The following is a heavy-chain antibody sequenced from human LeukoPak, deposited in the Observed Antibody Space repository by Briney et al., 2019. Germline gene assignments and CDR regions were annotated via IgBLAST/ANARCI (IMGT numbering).Heavy chain of an antibody. CDR3: AKDGGSYSADY. J-gene: IGHJ4*02. V-gene: IGHV1-46*01. Sequence: ASVKVSCQASGYTFTTYKMHWVRQAPGQGLEWVGIINPSDGGRRNAQKFQSRVTMTGDMSTRTVYMELSSLRSEDTAVYYCAKDGGSYSADYWGQGTLVTVSS. D-gene: IGHD3-10*01. CDR2: INPSDGGR. CDR1: GYTFTTYK.